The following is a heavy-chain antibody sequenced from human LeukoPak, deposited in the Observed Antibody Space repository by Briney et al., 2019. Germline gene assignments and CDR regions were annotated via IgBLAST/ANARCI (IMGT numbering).Heavy chain of an antibody. CDR1: GGSLTNFP. CDR2: IITMVQIV. CDR3: VRGDKVFGVPGAFDL. D-gene: IGHD3-3*01. J-gene: IGHJ3*01. V-gene: IGHV1-69*10. Sequence: SVNVSCKASGGSLTNFPINWVRQAPAPRHEREGGIITMVQIVTSAQPLAQTFQDRVTITADVSTSSVYMILNRLRTEETAADYCVRGDKVFGVPGAFDLWGQGTFVSVSS.